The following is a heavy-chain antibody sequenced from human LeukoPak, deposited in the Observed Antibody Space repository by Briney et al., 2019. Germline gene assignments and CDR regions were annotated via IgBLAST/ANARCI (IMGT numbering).Heavy chain of an antibody. J-gene: IGHJ4*02. D-gene: IGHD2-15*01. Sequence: GGSLRLSCAASGFTFSSYAMSWVRQAPGKGLEWVSAISGSGGSTYYADSVKGRFTISRDNSKNTLYLQMNSLRAEDTAVYYCARGVGYCSGGSCQGPGDYWGQGTLVTVSS. CDR1: GFTFSSYA. CDR2: ISGSGGST. V-gene: IGHV3-23*01. CDR3: ARGVGYCSGGSCQGPGDY.